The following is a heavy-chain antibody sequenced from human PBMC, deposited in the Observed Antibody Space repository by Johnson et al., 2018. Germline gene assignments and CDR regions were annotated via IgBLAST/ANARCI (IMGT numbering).Heavy chain of an antibody. CDR1: GFTFSNAW. CDR3: TTGAYYDVEGDY. V-gene: IGHV3-15*07. D-gene: IGHD3-22*01. CDR2: IKTKKDGGTA. J-gene: IGHJ4*02. Sequence: VQLQESGGGLVKPGGSLRLSCAASGFTFSNAWMSWVRQAPGKGLVWVGRIKTKKDGGTAAYVAPVEGRFPISRDDSKNILYVQMNSLKTEDTAIYYCTTGAYYDVEGDYWGQGTVVTVSS.